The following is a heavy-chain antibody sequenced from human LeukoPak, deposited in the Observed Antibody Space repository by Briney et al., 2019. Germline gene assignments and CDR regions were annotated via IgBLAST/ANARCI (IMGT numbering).Heavy chain of an antibody. D-gene: IGHD1-26*01. V-gene: IGHV4-59*01. CDR2: IYYSGST. CDR1: GGSISSYY. Sequence: SETLSLTCTVSGGSISSYYWSWIRQPPGKGLEWIGYIYYSGSTNYNPSLKSRVTISVDTSKNQFSLKLSSVTAADTAVYYCAGTSGSYLFDYWGQGTLVTVSS. CDR3: AGTSGSYLFDY. J-gene: IGHJ4*02.